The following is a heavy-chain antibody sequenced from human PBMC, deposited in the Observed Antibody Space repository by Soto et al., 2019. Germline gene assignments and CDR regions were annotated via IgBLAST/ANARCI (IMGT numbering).Heavy chain of an antibody. CDR3: ARELAPYYDFWSGYYTGKTNWFDP. V-gene: IGHV1-3*01. CDR1: GYTFTSYA. CDR2: INAGNGNT. J-gene: IGHJ5*02. D-gene: IGHD3-3*01. Sequence: ASVKVSCKASGYTFTSYAMHWVRQAPGQRLEWMGWINAGNGNTKYSQKFQGRVTITRDTSASTAYMELSSLRSEDTAVYYCARELAPYYDFWSGYYTGKTNWFDPWGQGTLVTVSS.